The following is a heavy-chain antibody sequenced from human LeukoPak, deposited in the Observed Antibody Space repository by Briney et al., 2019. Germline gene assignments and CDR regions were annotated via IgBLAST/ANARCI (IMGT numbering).Heavy chain of an antibody. J-gene: IGHJ4*02. V-gene: IGHV4-34*01. D-gene: IGHD1-14*01. CDR2: INHSGST. Sequence: SETLSLTCAVYGGSFSGYYWSWIRQPPGKGLEWIGEINHSGSTNYNPSLKSRVTISVDTSKNQFSLKLSSVTAADTAVYYCARVAFTQPPRQIDYWGQGTLVTVSS. CDR3: ARVAFTQPPRQIDY. CDR1: GGSFSGYY.